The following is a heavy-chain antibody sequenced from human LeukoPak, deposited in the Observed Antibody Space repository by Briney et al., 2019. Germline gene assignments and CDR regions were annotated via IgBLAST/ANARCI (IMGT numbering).Heavy chain of an antibody. Sequence: GGSLRLSCGASGFTFSSYGMLWVRQSPGKGLEWVAFIRYDGNIKLYADSMKGRFTISRDSSKNTLYLQMTSLRAEDTAVYYCAKVASDSAWYIDLWGRGTLVSVSS. J-gene: IGHJ2*01. V-gene: IGHV3-30*02. D-gene: IGHD3-10*01. CDR2: IRYDGNIK. CDR3: AKVASDSAWYIDL. CDR1: GFTFSSYG.